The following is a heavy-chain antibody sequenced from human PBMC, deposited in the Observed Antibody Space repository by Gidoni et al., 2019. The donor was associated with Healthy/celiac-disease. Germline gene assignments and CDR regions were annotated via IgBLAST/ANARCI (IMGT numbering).Heavy chain of an antibody. CDR1: GFTFSTYA. Sequence: EVQLLESGGGLVQPGGSLRLPCSASGFTFSTYAMSWVRQAPGKGLEWVSAISGSGGSTYYADSVKGRFTISRDNSKNTLYLQMNSLRAEDTAVYYCAKGGNCSGGSCYSRWFDPWGQGTLVTVSS. CDR3: AKGGNCSGGSCYSRWFDP. J-gene: IGHJ5*02. D-gene: IGHD2-15*01. CDR2: ISGSGGST. V-gene: IGHV3-23*01.